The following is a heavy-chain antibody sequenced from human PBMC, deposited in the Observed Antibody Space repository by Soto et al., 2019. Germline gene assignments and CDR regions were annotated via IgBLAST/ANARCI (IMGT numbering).Heavy chain of an antibody. J-gene: IGHJ6*02. Sequence: ASVKVSCKASGYTFTSYGISWVRQAPGQGLEWMGWISAYNGNTNYAQKLQGRVTMTTDTSTSTAYMELRSLRSDDTAVYYCARDRPSYNWNYNYYGMDVWGQGTTVTVSS. V-gene: IGHV1-18*01. D-gene: IGHD1-20*01. CDR2: ISAYNGNT. CDR1: GYTFTSYG. CDR3: ARDRPSYNWNYNYYGMDV.